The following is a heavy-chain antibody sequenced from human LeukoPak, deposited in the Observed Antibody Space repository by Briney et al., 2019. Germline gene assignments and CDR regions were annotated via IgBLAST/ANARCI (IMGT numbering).Heavy chain of an antibody. CDR1: GSTFSSYE. V-gene: IGHV3-48*03. D-gene: IGHD5-12*01. Sequence: GGSLRLSCAASGSTFSSYEMNWVRQAPGKGLEWVSYISSSGSTIYYADSVKGRFTISRDNAKNSLYLQMNSLRAEDTAVYYCARILVATGGMDVWGKGTTVTVSS. CDR3: ARILVATGGMDV. J-gene: IGHJ6*04. CDR2: ISSSGSTI.